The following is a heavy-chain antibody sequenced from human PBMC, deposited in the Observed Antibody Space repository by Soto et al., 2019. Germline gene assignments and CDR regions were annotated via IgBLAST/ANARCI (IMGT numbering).Heavy chain of an antibody. V-gene: IGHV4-30-4*01. CDR3: APVRAGLFPSGAFDY. CDR1: GGSISSGDYY. D-gene: IGHD3-10*01. Sequence: QVQLQESGPGLVKPSQTLSLTCTVSGGSISSGDYYWSWIRQPPGKGLEWIGYIYYSGSTYYNPSPQRRVTRSVDTSNTPLSLKLSSVPAADTAVYFCAPVRAGLFPSGAFDYWGQGTLVTFSS. J-gene: IGHJ4*02. CDR2: IYYSGST.